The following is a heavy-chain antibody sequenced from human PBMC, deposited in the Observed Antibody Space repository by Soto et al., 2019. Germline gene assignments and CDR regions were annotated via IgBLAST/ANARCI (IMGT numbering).Heavy chain of an antibody. J-gene: IGHJ4*02. Sequence: SETLSLTCTVSGGSISSSSYYWGWIRQPPGKGLEWIGSIYYSGSTYYNPSLKSRVTISVDTSKNQFSLKLNSVTAADTAVYYCARLGGYYQAFDQWGQGSLVTVSS. V-gene: IGHV4-39*01. CDR2: IYYSGST. CDR3: ARLGGYYQAFDQ. D-gene: IGHD3-22*01. CDR1: GGSISSSSYY.